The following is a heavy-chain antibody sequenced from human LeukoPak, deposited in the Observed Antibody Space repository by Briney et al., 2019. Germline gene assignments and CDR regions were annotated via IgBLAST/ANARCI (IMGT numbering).Heavy chain of an antibody. Sequence: GRSLRLSCAASGFTFSSYGMHWVRQAPGKGLEWVAVIWYDGSNKYYADSVKGRFTISRDNSKNTLYLQMNSLRAEDTAVYYCAKDIAYDSSGYSNYYGMDVWGQGTTVTVSS. V-gene: IGHV3-33*06. D-gene: IGHD3-22*01. CDR1: GFTFSSYG. CDR3: AKDIAYDSSGYSNYYGMDV. J-gene: IGHJ6*02. CDR2: IWYDGSNK.